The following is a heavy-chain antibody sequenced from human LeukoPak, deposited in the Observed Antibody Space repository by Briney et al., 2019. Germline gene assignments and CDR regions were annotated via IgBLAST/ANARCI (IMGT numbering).Heavy chain of an antibody. V-gene: IGHV3-23*01. CDR1: GSTFSSYA. CDR2: ISGSGGST. D-gene: IGHD3-22*01. J-gene: IGHJ4*02. CDR3: AKASLYYYDSSGYYY. Sequence: GGSLRLSCAASGSTFSSYAMSWVRQAPGKGLEWVSAISGSGGSTYYADSVKGRFTISRDNSKNTLYLQMNSLRAEDTAVYYCAKASLYYYDSSGYYYWGQGTLVTVSS.